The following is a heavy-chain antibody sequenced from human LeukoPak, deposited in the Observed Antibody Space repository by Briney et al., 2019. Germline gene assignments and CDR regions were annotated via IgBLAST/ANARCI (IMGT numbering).Heavy chain of an antibody. CDR1: GYTFTSYP. D-gene: IGHD4-17*01. Sequence: GASVKVSSEASGYTFTSYPISWGRQAPGQGLEWMGWITVYNGNTNYAQKLQGRVTMTTDTSTSTAYMELRSLRSDDTAVYYCAGGYDYGDYVGDFDYWGQGTLVTVSS. CDR2: ITVYNGNT. V-gene: IGHV1-18*01. J-gene: IGHJ4*02. CDR3: AGGYDYGDYVGDFDY.